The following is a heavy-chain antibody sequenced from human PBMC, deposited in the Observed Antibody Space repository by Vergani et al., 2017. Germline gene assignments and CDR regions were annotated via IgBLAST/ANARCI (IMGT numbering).Heavy chain of an antibody. V-gene: IGHV1-69*01. CDR3: ARVEYGGKSGGYWFDP. D-gene: IGHD4-23*01. Sequence: QVQLVQSGAEVKKPGSSVKVSCKASGGTFSSYAISWVRQAPGQGLEWMGGIIPMFGTANYAQKFQGRVTITADESTSTAYMELSSLRSEDTAVYYCARVEYGGKSGGYWFDPWGQGTLVTVSS. CDR2: IIPMFGTA. J-gene: IGHJ5*02. CDR1: GGTFSSYA.